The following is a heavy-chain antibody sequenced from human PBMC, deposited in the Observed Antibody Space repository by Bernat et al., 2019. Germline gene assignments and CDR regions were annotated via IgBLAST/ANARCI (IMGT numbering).Heavy chain of an antibody. Sequence: QLQLQESGPGLVKPSETLSLTCTVSGGSISSSSYYWGWIRQPPGKGLEWIGSIYYSGSTYYNPSLKSRVTISVDTSKNQFSLKLSSVTAADTAVYYCAKSPSHYYDSSGQYYYYGMDVWGQGTTVTVSS. D-gene: IGHD3-22*01. CDR1: GGSISSSSYY. V-gene: IGHV4-39*01. CDR2: IYYSGST. J-gene: IGHJ6*02. CDR3: AKSPSHYYDSSGQYYYYGMDV.